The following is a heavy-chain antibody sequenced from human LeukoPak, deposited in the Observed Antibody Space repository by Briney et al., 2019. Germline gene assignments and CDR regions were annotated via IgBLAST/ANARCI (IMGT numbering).Heavy chain of an antibody. CDR3: ARGGVGPTTNWFDP. CDR1: GGSISGSGYY. D-gene: IGHD1-26*01. V-gene: IGHV4-30-2*01. Sequence: SETLSLTCTVSGGSISGSGYYWSWIRQPPGRGLEWIGYIYHTGSTYYNPSLKSRVSISVDRSTNQFSLRLTSVTAADTAVYYCARGGVGPTTNWFDPWGRGTLVAVSS. CDR2: IYHTGST. J-gene: IGHJ5*02.